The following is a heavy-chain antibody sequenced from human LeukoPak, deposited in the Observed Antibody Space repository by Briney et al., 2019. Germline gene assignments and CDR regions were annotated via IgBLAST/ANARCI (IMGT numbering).Heavy chain of an antibody. V-gene: IGHV4-34*01. CDR1: GGSFSGYY. J-gene: IGHJ3*02. D-gene: IGHD6-13*01. CDR3: ARQNSWYAFDI. Sequence: SETLSLTCAVYGGSFSGYYWSWIRQPPGKGLEWIGEINHSGSTNYNPSLKSRVTISVDRSKNQFSLKLSSVTAADTAVYYCARQNSWYAFDIWGQGTMVTVSS. CDR2: INHSGST.